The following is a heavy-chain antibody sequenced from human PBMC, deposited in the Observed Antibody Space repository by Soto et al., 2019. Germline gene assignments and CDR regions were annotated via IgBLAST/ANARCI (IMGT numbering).Heavy chain of an antibody. J-gene: IGHJ6*02. V-gene: IGHV3-23*04. CDR2: SLFYGRGST. CDR3: AGGPWVLDV. Sequence: EVQLVETGGGLIHPGESLRLACLASGFNVGTNYVSWVRQAPGKGLEFVSLLPSTSLFYGRGSTYYADSVKGRSIIARDTSTNTVYLQMNVLRAADTAVYYCAGGPWVLDVWGQGTPVTVSS. D-gene: IGHD3-16*01. CDR1: GFNVGTNY.